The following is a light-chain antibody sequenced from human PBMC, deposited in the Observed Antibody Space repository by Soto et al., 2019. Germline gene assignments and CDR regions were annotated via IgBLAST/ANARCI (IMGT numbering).Light chain of an antibody. V-gene: IGKV3-11*01. CDR1: QSVSSY. J-gene: IGKJ3*01. Sequence: EIVLTQSPATLSLSPGERATLSCRASQSVSSYLAWYQQKPGQAPRLLMYDASNSATGIPARFSGSGSGTDFTLTISSLEPEDFAAYYCQQRSNWPPITFGPGTKVDIK. CDR3: QQRSNWPPIT. CDR2: DAS.